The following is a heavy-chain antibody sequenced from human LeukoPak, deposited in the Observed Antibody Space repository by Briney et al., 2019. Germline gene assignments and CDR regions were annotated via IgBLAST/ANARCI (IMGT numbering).Heavy chain of an antibody. CDR2: ISSNGGST. CDR3: ARNSYCSGGSCYDY. V-gene: IGHV3-64*01. Sequence: GGSLRLSCAASGFTFSSYAMHWVRQAPGKGLEYVSAISSNGGSTYYANSVKGRFTISRDNSENTLYLQMGSLRAEDMAVYYCARNSYCSGGSCYDYWGQGTLVTVSS. D-gene: IGHD2-15*01. J-gene: IGHJ4*02. CDR1: GFTFSSYA.